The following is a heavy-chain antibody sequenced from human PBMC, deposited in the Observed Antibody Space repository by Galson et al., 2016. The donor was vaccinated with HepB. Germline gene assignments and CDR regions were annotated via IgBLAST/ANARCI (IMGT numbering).Heavy chain of an antibody. D-gene: IGHD3-10*01. V-gene: IGHV4-61*01. CDR2: IHDSGNT. J-gene: IGHJ6*02. CDR1: SDPVTSGTYY. Sequence: SETLSLTCTVSSDPVTSGTYYWSWVRQSPGKGLDWIGYIHDSGNTNYNPSIKSRVTISRDTSKNQFFLELTSVTAADMAVYYCARDEGFYNGMDVWGQGTTVTVAS. CDR3: ARDEGFYNGMDV.